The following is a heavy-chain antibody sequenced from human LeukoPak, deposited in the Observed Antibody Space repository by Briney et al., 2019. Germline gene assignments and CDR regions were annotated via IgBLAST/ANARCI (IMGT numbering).Heavy chain of an antibody. V-gene: IGHV4-34*01. CDR3: ARGHLFYYYDSSGYPRRPYYFDY. CDR1: GGSFSGYY. Sequence: SETLSLTCAVYGGSFSGYYWSWIRQPPGKGLEWIGEINHSGSTNYNPSLKSRVTISVDTSKNQFSLKLSSVTAADTAVYYYARGHLFYYYDSSGYPRRPYYFDYWGQGTLVTVSS. CDR2: INHSGST. J-gene: IGHJ4*02. D-gene: IGHD3-22*01.